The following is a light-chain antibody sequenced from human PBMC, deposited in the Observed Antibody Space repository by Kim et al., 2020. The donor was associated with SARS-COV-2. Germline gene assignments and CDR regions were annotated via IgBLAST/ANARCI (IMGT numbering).Light chain of an antibody. CDR3: QQRSNWPLT. V-gene: IGKV3-11*01. Sequence: EIVLTQSPATLSLSPGERATLSCRASQSVSRYLAWYQQKPGQAPRLLIYDASNRATGIPARFSGSESGTDFTLTISSLEPEDFAVYYCQQRSNWPLTFGGGTKVDIK. J-gene: IGKJ4*01. CDR2: DAS. CDR1: QSVSRY.